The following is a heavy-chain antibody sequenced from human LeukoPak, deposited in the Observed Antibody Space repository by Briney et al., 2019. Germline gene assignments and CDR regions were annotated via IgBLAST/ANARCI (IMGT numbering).Heavy chain of an antibody. CDR3: ARVGELIWFGESRPYYFDF. V-gene: IGHV3-23*01. J-gene: IGHJ4*02. D-gene: IGHD3-10*01. CDR1: GFTFNNYA. CDR2: ISVSGDTT. Sequence: GGSLRLSCAASGFTFNNYAMSWVRQAPGKGPEWVSAISVSGDTTNYADSVRGRFSISRDQSKKTLDLQLNNLRAEDTAVYYCARVGELIWFGESRPYYFDFWGQGTLVTVS.